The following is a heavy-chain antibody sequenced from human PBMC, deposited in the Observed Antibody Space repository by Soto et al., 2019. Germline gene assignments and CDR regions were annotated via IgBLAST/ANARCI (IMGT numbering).Heavy chain of an antibody. J-gene: IGHJ6*02. CDR1: GGTFSSYA. V-gene: IGHV1-69*01. Sequence: QVQLVQSGAEVKKPGSSVKVSCKASGGTFSSYAISWVRQAPGQGLEWMGGIIPIFGTANYAQKFQGRVTITADESTSTAYMELSSLRSEDTAVYYCARSKRDIVVVVAATDYYYGMDVWGQGTTVTVS. CDR2: IIPIFGTA. CDR3: ARSKRDIVVVVAATDYYYGMDV. D-gene: IGHD2-15*01.